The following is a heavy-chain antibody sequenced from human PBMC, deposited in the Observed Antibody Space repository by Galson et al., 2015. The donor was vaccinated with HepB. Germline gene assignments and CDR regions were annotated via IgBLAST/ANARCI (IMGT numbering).Heavy chain of an antibody. CDR2: ISSNGNYK. D-gene: IGHD6-19*01. CDR1: RFVFSNYN. J-gene: IGHJ5*02. V-gene: IGHV3-21*01. Sequence: SLRLSCAGSRFVFSNYNMNWVRQAPGKGLEWVSSISSNGNYKFYADSVKGRFTTSRDNAENSLYLQMTSLRVEDTAVYYCARDWGKAVSGTWWFDPWGQGTLVTVSS. CDR3: ARDWGKAVSGTWWFDP.